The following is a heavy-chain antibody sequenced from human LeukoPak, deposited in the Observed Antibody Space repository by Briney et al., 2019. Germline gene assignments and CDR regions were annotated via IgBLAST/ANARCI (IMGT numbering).Heavy chain of an antibody. CDR2: IYYSGST. Sequence: PSETLSLTCTVSGGSISSSNYYWDWIRQPPGKGLEWIGSIYYSGSTNYNPSLKSRVTISVDTSKNQFSLKLSSVTAADTAVYYCARGDYDFWSGYYPYDYWGQGTLVTVSS. V-gene: IGHV4-39*07. J-gene: IGHJ4*02. CDR3: ARGDYDFWSGYYPYDY. CDR1: GGSISSSNYY. D-gene: IGHD3-3*01.